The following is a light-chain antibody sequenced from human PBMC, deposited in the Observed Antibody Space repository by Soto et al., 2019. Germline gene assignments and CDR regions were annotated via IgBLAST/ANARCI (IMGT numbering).Light chain of an antibody. V-gene: IGKV1-39*01. CDR2: TAS. Sequence: DRQTSRARLSISASVGDRETITCRASQTISNFLHWYQQKPGKAPNLLIYTASSLQSGVPSRFSGSGSGTDFTLTISSLQPEDFATSYCQQTYISPRTFGQGTVVDI. CDR3: QQTYISPRT. CDR1: QTISNF. J-gene: IGKJ1*01.